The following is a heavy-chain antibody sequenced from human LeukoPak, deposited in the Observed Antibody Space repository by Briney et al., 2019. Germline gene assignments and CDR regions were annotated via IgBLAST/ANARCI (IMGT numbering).Heavy chain of an antibody. J-gene: IGHJ4*02. CDR3: AKDHSQNFDY. CDR2: LRRDGSDK. V-gene: IGHV3-30*02. D-gene: IGHD5-18*01. Sequence: GGSLGLSCAASGFTFSNYGMHWVRQAPGKGPEWVAFLRRDGSDKYYADSVKGRFTISRDNSKNTVYLQMNSLRPEDTAVYYCAKDHSQNFDYWGQGTLVTVSS. CDR1: GFTFSNYG.